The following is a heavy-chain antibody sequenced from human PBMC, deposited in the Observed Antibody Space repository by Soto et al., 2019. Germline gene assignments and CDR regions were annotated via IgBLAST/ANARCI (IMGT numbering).Heavy chain of an antibody. CDR1: GFPFSSYS. D-gene: IGHD6-19*01. J-gene: IGHJ4*02. Sequence: PGGSLRLSCAASGFPFSSYSMNWVRQAPGKGLEWVAFISSNSSYIYYADSVKGRFTISRDDSKNTLYLQMNSLRAEDTAVYYCAKGPYSSGWYGDYWGQGTLVTVSS. CDR2: ISSNSSYI. V-gene: IGHV3-21*05. CDR3: AKGPYSSGWYGDY.